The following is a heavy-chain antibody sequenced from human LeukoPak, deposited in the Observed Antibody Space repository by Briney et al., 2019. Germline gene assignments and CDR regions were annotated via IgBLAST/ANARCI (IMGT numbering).Heavy chain of an antibody. D-gene: IGHD2-21*02. CDR2: IKSKTGGGTT. J-gene: IGHJ4*02. V-gene: IGHV3-15*01. CDR1: GFTFSNAW. CDR3: TTDKVTANDY. Sequence: PGGSLRLSCAASGFTFSNAWMSWVRQAPGKGLEWVGRIKSKTGGGTTDYAAPVKGRFTISRDDSKNTLYLQMNSLKTEDTAVYYCTTDKVTANDYWGQGTLVTVSS.